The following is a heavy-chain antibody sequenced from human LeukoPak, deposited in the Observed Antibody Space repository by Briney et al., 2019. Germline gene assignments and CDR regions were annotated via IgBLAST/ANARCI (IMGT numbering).Heavy chain of an antibody. CDR1: GGSISSGGYY. Sequence: SETLSLTCTVSGGSISSGGYYWSWIRQHPGKGLEWIGYIYYSGSTYYSPSLKSRVTISVDTSKNQFSLKLSSVTAADTAVYYCARGEWELESRFDPWGQGTLVTVSS. D-gene: IGHD1-26*01. V-gene: IGHV4-31*03. J-gene: IGHJ5*02. CDR2: IYYSGST. CDR3: ARGEWELESRFDP.